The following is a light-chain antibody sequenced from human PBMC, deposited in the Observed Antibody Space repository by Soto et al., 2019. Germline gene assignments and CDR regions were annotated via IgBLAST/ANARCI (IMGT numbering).Light chain of an antibody. CDR2: AAS. CDR3: LQDYNSPRT. V-gene: IGKV1-6*01. J-gene: IGKJ3*01. Sequence: AIQMTQSPSSLSASVGDRVTITCRASQGIRNELGWYQQKPGTAPKLLIYAASSLQYGVPSRFSGSGSGTDFTLTISSLQPEDFATYYCLQDYNSPRTFGPGTKVDIK. CDR1: QGIRNE.